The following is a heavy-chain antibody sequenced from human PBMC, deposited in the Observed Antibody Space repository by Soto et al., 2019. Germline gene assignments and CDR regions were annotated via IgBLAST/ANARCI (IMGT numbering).Heavy chain of an antibody. CDR2: ISAYNGNT. CDR1: GYTFSIYG. V-gene: IGHV1-18*01. J-gene: IGHJ2*01. D-gene: IGHD1-26*01. Sequence: QVQLVQSGAEVKKPGASVKVSCKASGYTFSIYGISWVRQAPGQGLEWMGWISAYNGNTKYAQKLQGRVTVTTDTSTRRAYMELRSLRSDDTAVYYCAGDLSGGTYPWFCDLWGRGTLVTVSS. CDR3: AGDLSGGTYPWFCDL.